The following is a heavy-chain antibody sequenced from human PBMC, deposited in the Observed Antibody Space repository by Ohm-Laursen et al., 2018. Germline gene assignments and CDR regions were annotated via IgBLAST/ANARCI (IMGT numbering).Heavy chain of an antibody. V-gene: IGHV3-21*01. Sequence: SLRLSCTASGFYFRRYTMTWVRQAPGKGLEWVSSISSSTYYIYYADSVRGRFTISRDNAKSTVYLEMNSLRAEDTAVYYCAKVYYCSGGSCYSWELTNGFDIWGQGTMVTVSS. J-gene: IGHJ3*02. CDR2: ISSSTYYI. CDR3: AKVYYCSGGSCYSWELTNGFDI. CDR1: GFYFRRYT. D-gene: IGHD2-15*01.